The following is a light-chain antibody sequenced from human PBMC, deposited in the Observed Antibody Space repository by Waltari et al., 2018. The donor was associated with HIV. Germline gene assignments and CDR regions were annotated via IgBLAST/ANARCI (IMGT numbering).Light chain of an antibody. CDR1: QIVGGNS. V-gene: IGKV3-20*01. J-gene: IGKJ3*01. CDR3: QQYGSSEGFT. Sequence: EIVLTQSPGTLSLYPGDRATLSCRASQIVGGNSLAWYQKKPGQAPRLLIYGPSTMAAGIPDRFSGSGSETDFTLTISRLEPEDCAVYYCQQYGSSEGFTFGPGTRVDI. CDR2: GPS.